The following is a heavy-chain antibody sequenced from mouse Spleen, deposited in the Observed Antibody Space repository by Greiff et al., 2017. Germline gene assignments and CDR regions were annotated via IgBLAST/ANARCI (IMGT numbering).Heavy chain of an antibody. CDR1: GFTFSSYA. CDR2: ISDGGSYT. CDR3: ARDRNWDDFDY. D-gene: IGHD4-1*02. V-gene: IGHV5-4*01. J-gene: IGHJ2*01. Sequence: EVMLVESGGGLVKPGGSLKLSCAASGFTFSSYAMSWVRQTPEKRLEWVATISDGGSYTYYPDNVKGRFTISRDNAKNNLYLQMSHLKSEDTAMYYCARDRNWDDFDYWGQGTTLTVSS.